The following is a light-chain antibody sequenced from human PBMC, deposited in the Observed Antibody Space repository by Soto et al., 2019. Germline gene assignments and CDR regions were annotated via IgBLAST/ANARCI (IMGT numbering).Light chain of an antibody. CDR2: DAS. Sequence: DIQMTQSPTTLSASVGDRVTITCRASQSITTWSAWYQQKPGKAPKILIFDASSLERGVPSRFSGSGSGTEFSLTISSLQPDDVATYYCQQYRTYPWTFGQGTKVDIK. CDR3: QQYRTYPWT. J-gene: IGKJ1*01. V-gene: IGKV1-5*01. CDR1: QSITTW.